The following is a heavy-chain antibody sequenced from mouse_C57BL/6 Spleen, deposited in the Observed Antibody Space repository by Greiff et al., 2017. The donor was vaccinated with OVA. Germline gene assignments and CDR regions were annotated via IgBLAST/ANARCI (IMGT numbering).Heavy chain of an antibody. CDR2: IYPGSGST. J-gene: IGHJ4*01. CDR1: GYTFTSYW. Sequence: QVQLQQPGAELVKPGASVKMSCKASGYTFTSYWITWVKQRPGQGLEWIGDIYPGSGSTNYNEKFKSKATLTVDTSSSTAYMQLSSLTSEDSAVYYCARRARYYGNYDAMDYWGQGTSVTGSS. D-gene: IGHD2-1*01. V-gene: IGHV1-55*01. CDR3: ARRARYYGNYDAMDY.